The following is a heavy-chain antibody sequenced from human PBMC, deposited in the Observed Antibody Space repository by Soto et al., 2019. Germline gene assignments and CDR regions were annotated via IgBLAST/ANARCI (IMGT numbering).Heavy chain of an antibody. D-gene: IGHD6-19*01. J-gene: IGHJ5*02. CDR1: GGSINSSSYF. CDR3: ARHYSSGSRNWFDP. CDR2: IYYSGST. Sequence: WETLSLTCSVSGGSINSSSYFWGWVRQPPGKGLEWIGSIYYSGSTYYNPSLRSRVTISVDTSKNQFSLKLSSVTAADTAVFYCARHYSSGSRNWFDPWGQGTLVTVSS. V-gene: IGHV4-39*01.